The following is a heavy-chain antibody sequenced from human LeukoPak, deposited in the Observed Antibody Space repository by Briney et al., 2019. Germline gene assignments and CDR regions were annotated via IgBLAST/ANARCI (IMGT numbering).Heavy chain of an antibody. CDR3: ARYFGTTGTPNY. CDR2: IYYSGST. J-gene: IGHJ4*02. D-gene: IGHD1-1*01. Sequence: SETLSLTCTVSGGSISSYYWSWIRQPPGKGLEWIGYIYYSGSTNYNPSLKSRVTISVDTSKNQFSLKLSSVTAADTAVFYCARYFGTTGTPNYWGQGTLVTVSS. V-gene: IGHV4-59*08. CDR1: GGSISSYY.